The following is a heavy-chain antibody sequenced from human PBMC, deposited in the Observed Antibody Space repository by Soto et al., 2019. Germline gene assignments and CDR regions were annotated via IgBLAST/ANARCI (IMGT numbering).Heavy chain of an antibody. D-gene: IGHD2-15*01. Sequence: QVQLVQSGAEVKKPGSSVKVSCKASGGTFSSYAISWVRQAPGQGLEWMGGIIPIFGTANYAQKFQGRVTITADESTSTAYMELSSLRSEDTAVYYCARDGYCSGGSCFLYYFDHWGQGTLVTVSS. CDR3: ARDGYCSGGSCFLYYFDH. CDR2: IIPIFGTA. V-gene: IGHV1-69*01. CDR1: GGTFSSYA. J-gene: IGHJ4*02.